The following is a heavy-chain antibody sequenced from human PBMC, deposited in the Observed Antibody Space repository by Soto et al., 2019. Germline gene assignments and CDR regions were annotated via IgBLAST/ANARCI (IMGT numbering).Heavy chain of an antibody. D-gene: IGHD1-1*01. Sequence: QVQLVESGGGVAQPGRSLRLSCTVSGFTFSGHAMHWVRQAPGKGLEWVTQIWYDGSNKYYAESVKGRFTISRDNSKNTLYLQMNSLRVEDTAVYYCARDGQVLEPYALDVWGQGPSVTVSS. CDR2: IWYDGSNK. J-gene: IGHJ6*02. V-gene: IGHV3-33*01. CDR1: GFTFSGHA. CDR3: ARDGQVLEPYALDV.